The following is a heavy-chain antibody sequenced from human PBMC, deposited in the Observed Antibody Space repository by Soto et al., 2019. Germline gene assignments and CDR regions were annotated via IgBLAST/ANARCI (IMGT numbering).Heavy chain of an antibody. V-gene: IGHV3-53*01. Sequence: PGGSLRLSCAASGFTVSSNYMSWVRQAPGKGLEWVSVIYSGGSTYYADSVKGRFTISRDNSKNTLYLQMNSLRAEDTAVYYCARVPYYDILTGYPDCGMDVWGQGTTVTVSS. CDR1: GFTVSSNY. CDR3: ARVPYYDILTGYPDCGMDV. CDR2: IYSGGST. J-gene: IGHJ6*02. D-gene: IGHD3-9*01.